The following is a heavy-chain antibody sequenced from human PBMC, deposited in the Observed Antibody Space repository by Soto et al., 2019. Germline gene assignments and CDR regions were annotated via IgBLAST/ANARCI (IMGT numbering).Heavy chain of an antibody. V-gene: IGHV6-1*01. Sequence: PSQTLSLTCAISGDSVSSNSAAWNWIRQSPSRGLEWLGRTYYRSKWYNDYAVSVKSRITINPDTSKNQFPLQLNSVTPEDTAVYFCGRMRSSSAQNCFDPCGQGTLGTLSS. D-gene: IGHD6-6*01. CDR1: GDSVSSNSAA. CDR3: GRMRSSSAQNCFDP. CDR2: TYYRSKWYN. J-gene: IGHJ5*02.